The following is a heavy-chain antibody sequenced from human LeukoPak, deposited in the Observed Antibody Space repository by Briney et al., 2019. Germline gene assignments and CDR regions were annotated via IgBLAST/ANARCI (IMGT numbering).Heavy chain of an antibody. J-gene: IGHJ4*02. D-gene: IGHD6-13*01. V-gene: IGHV3-11*01. CDR2: SSSSGSTI. CDR1: GFTFSDYY. CDR3: ARHNSNWCFDY. Sequence: AGSLRLSCAASGFTFSDYYMDWIRQAPGKGLEWISYSSSSGSTIYYADSVRGRFTISRDNAKNSLYLQMNSLRAEDTAVYYCARHNSNWCFDYWGQGALVTVSS.